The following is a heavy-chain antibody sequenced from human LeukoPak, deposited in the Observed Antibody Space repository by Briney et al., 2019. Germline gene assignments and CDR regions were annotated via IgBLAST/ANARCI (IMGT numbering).Heavy chain of an antibody. D-gene: IGHD5-24*01. CDR1: GYTFTSYY. V-gene: IGHV1-46*01. CDR2: INPSGGST. Sequence: ASVKVSCKASGYTFTSYYMHWVRRAPGQGLEWRVIINPSGGSTSYAQKFQGRVTMTRDMSTSTVYMELSSLRSEDTAVYYCARDAGRDGYNSFDYXGQGPLVTVSS. J-gene: IGHJ4*02. CDR3: ARDAGRDGYNSFDY.